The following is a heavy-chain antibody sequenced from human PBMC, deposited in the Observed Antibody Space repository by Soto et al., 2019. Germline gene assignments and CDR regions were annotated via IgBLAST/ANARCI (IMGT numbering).Heavy chain of an antibody. CDR2: IYSSGDT. CDR1: GGSISNYY. D-gene: IGHD5-18*01. J-gene: IGHJ4*02. Sequence: SETLSLTCTVFGGSISNYYWSWIRQPPGKGLEWIGYIYSSGDTYYNSSLRSRVTISVDTSKNQFSLRLRSVTAADTAVYYCARLGYSYGGFDYWGQGTLVTVSS. CDR3: ARLGYSYGGFDY. V-gene: IGHV4-59*01.